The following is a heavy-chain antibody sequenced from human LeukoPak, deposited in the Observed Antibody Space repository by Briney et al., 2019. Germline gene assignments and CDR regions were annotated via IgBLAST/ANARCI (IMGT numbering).Heavy chain of an antibody. J-gene: IGHJ4*02. CDR3: ARGFSGSEYYFDY. D-gene: IGHD3-22*01. CDR2: INHSGST. V-gene: IGHV4-39*06. Sequence: SETLSLTCTVSGGSISSSNYYWSWIRQPPGKGLEWIGEINHSGSTNYNPSLKSRVTISVDTSKNQFPLKLSSVTAADTAVYYCARGFSGSEYYFDYWGQGTLVTVSS. CDR1: GGSISSSNYY.